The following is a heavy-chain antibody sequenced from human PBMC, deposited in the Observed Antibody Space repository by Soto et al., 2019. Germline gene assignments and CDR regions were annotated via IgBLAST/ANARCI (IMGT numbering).Heavy chain of an antibody. Sequence: EVQLVESGGGLVQPGRSLKLSCAASGFTFHDYAMHWVRQGQGKGLKWVSGITWNSGSIDYADSVKGRFTISRDNAKNSLYLQMNSLRPEDTALYYCAKDIREYSSGWTYFDYWGHGTLVTVSS. CDR1: GFTFHDYA. D-gene: IGHD6-19*01. CDR3: AKDIREYSSGWTYFDY. J-gene: IGHJ4*01. CDR2: ITWNSGSI. V-gene: IGHV3-9*01.